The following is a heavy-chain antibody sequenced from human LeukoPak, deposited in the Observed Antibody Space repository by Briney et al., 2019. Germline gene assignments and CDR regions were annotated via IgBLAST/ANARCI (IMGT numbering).Heavy chain of an antibody. CDR3: ARAKYSSGWYNTDY. Sequence: SETLSLTCAVYGGSFSGYYWSWIRQPPGKGLEWIGEINHSGSTNYNPSLKSRVTISVDTSKNQFSLKLSSVTAADTAVYYCARAKYSSGWYNTDYWGQGTLVTVSS. J-gene: IGHJ4*02. CDR2: INHSGST. D-gene: IGHD6-19*01. CDR1: GGSFSGYY. V-gene: IGHV4-34*01.